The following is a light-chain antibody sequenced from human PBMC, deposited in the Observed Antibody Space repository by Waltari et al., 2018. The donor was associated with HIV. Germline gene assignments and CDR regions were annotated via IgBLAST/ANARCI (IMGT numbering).Light chain of an antibody. CDR2: RNT. CDR1: SYHMGGTY. CDR3: AAWRNSLSLL. J-gene: IGLJ2*01. V-gene: IGLV1-47*01. Sequence: QSVLPPPPYASGPAGTRVTISCSGRSYHMGGTYVNWYQQLPGTAPKHPLYRNTQRPSGLPDRFSGSKSGTSASLAISGLRSEDEADYYCAAWRNSLSLLFGGGTKLTAL.